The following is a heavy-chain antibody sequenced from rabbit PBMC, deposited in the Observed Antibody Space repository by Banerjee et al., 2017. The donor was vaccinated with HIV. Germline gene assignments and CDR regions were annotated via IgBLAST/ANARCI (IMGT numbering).Heavy chain of an antibody. CDR2: IYTGNGHI. V-gene: IGHV1S40*01. J-gene: IGHJ4*01. D-gene: IGHD4-1*01. Sequence: QSLEESGGGLVKPGGTLTLTCTVSGFSFSRSYDMCWVRQAPGKGLEWIGCIYTGNGHIHYATWAKGRFTISKTSSTTVTLQMTSLTAAYTATYFCVREVAAKFALWGPGTLVTVS. CDR1: GFSFSRSYD. CDR3: VREVAAKFAL.